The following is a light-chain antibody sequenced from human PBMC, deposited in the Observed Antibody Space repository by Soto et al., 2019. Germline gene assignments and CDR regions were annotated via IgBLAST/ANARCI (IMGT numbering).Light chain of an antibody. V-gene: IGKV3-15*01. CDR1: QGIASS. CDR2: DAS. J-gene: IGKJ2*01. Sequence: EVVLTQSPATLSVSPGERVTLSCRASQGIASSLAWYQQKPGQAPRLLIYDASTRATGVPARFSGSGSGTDFTLTISSLQSEDFAVYYCQHYNYWPYTFGQGTKVDIK. CDR3: QHYNYWPYT.